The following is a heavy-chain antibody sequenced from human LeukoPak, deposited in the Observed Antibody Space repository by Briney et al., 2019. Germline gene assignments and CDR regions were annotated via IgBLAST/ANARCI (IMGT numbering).Heavy chain of an antibody. CDR3: ARGGYCSSTSCYYDWFDS. J-gene: IGHJ5*01. D-gene: IGHD2-2*03. V-gene: IGHV4-34*01. Sequence: SETLSLTCAVYGGSFSGYYWSWIRQPPGKGLEWIGEINHSGSTNYNPSLKSRVTISVDTSKNQFSLKLSSVTAADTAVYYCARGGYCSSTSCYYDWFDSWGQGTLVTVSS. CDR2: INHSGST. CDR1: GGSFSGYY.